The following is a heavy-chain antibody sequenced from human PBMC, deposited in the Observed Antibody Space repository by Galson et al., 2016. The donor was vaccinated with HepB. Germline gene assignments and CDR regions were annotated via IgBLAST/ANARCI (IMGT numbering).Heavy chain of an antibody. J-gene: IGHJ4*02. CDR1: GYTFSNYG. D-gene: IGHD3-10*01. V-gene: IGHV1-18*01. Sequence: SVKVSCKASGYTFSNYGVTWVRQAPGQGLEWMGWISAYNGDTSYAQRLQGRLTMTTDTSTSTAYMEMRSLTSDDTAVYYCVRGSSRVRTDFWGQGTLVTVSS. CDR3: VRGSSRVRTDF. CDR2: ISAYNGDT.